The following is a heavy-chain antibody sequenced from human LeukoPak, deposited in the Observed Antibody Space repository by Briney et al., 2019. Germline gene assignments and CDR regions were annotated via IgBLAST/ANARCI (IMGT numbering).Heavy chain of an antibody. J-gene: IGHJ4*02. CDR3: ARDRDWSFDY. D-gene: IGHD3-9*01. CDR2: IRGSSSAM. Sequence: GGSLRLSCAASGFSFSEHSMNWVRQAPGKGLEWVSNIRGSSSAMNYADSVKGRFTISRDNAKNSLHLEMSSLRAEDTAVYYCARDRDWSFDYWGLGTLVSVSS. CDR1: GFSFSEHS. V-gene: IGHV3-48*04.